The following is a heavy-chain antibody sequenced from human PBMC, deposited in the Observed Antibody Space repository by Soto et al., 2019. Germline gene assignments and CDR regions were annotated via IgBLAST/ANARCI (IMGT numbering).Heavy chain of an antibody. Sequence: SETLSLTCTVSGDSLSFYYWTWILQAPWKGLEWMGYIFYSGISSYNPSLKSRVTMSVDPSKNQFSLKLSSVTAADTAVYFCARAVSTSWLFSYMDVWGKGTTVTVSS. D-gene: IGHD6-13*01. V-gene: IGHV4-59*01. CDR2: IFYSGIS. J-gene: IGHJ6*03. CDR1: GDSLSFYY. CDR3: ARAVSTSWLFSYMDV.